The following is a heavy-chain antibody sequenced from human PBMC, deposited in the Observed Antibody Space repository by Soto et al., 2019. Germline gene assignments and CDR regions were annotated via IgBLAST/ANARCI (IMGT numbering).Heavy chain of an antibody. D-gene: IGHD2-8*02. CDR2: INHSGST. CDR1: GDSISGSSYS. CDR3: ARDKITGLFDY. Sequence: PSETLSLTCEVSGDSISGSSYSWSWIRQPPGTGLEWIGEINHSGSTNYNPSLKSRVTISVDTSKNQFSLKLTSVTAADTAVYYCARDKITGLFDYWGQGTLVTVSS. J-gene: IGHJ4*02. V-gene: IGHV4-34*01.